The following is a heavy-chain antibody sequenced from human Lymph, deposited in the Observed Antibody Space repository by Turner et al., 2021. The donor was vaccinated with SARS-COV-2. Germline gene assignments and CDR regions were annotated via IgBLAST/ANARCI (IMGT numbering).Heavy chain of an antibody. J-gene: IGHJ5*02. CDR2: IYYRGST. D-gene: IGHD2-21*02. CDR3: ARETVNNWVDP. CDR1: GGSMNSNY. V-gene: IGHV4-59*01. Sequence: QVQLQESGPRLVKPLETLSLTCTVSGGSMNSNYWSWIRQPPGKRLEWIGYIYYRGSTNYNPSLEGRVTISVDTSRNQFSLNLTSVTAADPAIYYCARETVNNWVDPWGQGTLVTVSS.